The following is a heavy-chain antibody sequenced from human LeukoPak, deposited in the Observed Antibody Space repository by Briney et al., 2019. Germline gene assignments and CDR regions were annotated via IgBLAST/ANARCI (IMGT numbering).Heavy chain of an antibody. CDR1: GGSFSGYY. CDR3: ARGEATVTANWFDP. CDR2: INHSGST. V-gene: IGHV4-34*01. J-gene: IGHJ5*02. Sequence: SETLSLTCAVYGGSFSGYYWSWIRQPPGKGLEWIGEINHSGSTNYNPSLKSRVTISVDTSKNQFSLKLSSVTAADTAVYYCARGEATVTANWFDPWGQGTLVTVPS. D-gene: IGHD4-17*01.